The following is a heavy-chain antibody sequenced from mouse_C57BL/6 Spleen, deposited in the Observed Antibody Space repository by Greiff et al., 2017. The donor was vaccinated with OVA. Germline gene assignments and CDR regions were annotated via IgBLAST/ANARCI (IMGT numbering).Heavy chain of an antibody. CDR1: GFSLTTFGMG. CDR3: ARIAQYGSYWYFDV. CDR2: IWWDDDK. D-gene: IGHD1-1*01. J-gene: IGHJ1*03. Sequence: QVTLKVSGPGILQPSQTLSLTCSFSGFSLTTFGMGVGWIRQPSGKGLEWLAHIWWDDDKYYNPALKSRLTISKNTSKHQVFLKIANGDTADTATYYCARIAQYGSYWYFDVWGTGTTVTVSS. V-gene: IGHV8-8*01.